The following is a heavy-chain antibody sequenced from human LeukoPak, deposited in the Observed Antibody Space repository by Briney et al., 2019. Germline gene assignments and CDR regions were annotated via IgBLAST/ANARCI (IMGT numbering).Heavy chain of an antibody. D-gene: IGHD6-19*01. CDR1: GFTFSNAW. V-gene: IGHV3-23*01. CDR2: ITGSGATT. J-gene: IGHJ4*02. CDR3: AKDSSGWARDY. Sequence: PGGSLRLSCAASGFTFSNAWMSWVRQAPGKGLEWVSTITGSGATTYYADSVKGRFTISRDSPKKTLYLEMNSLRAEDTAVYYCAKDSSGWARDYWGQGTLVTVSS.